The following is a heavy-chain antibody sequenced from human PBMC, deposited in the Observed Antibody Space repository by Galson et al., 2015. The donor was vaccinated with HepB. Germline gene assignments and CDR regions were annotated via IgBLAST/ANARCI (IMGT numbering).Heavy chain of an antibody. CDR3: VRDGRRGYDMDY. J-gene: IGHJ4*02. V-gene: IGHV3-48*01. CDR2: ISGGSKTI. CDR1: GFSFSVHS. Sequence: SLRLSCAASGFSFSVHSMNWVRQAPGKGLQWVSYISGGSKTILYADSVKGRFTISRDNGKNSLYLQMSSLRADDTALYYCVRDGRRGYDMDYWDQGTLVTVSS. D-gene: IGHD5-12*01.